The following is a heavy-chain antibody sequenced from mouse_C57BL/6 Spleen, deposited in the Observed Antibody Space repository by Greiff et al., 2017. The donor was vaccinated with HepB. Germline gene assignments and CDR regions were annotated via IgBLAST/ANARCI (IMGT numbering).Heavy chain of an antibody. CDR2: IDPSDSYT. Sequence: QVQLQQPGAELVMPGASVKLSCKASGYTFTSYWMHWVKQRPGQGLEWIGEIDPSDSYTNYNQKFKGKSTLTVDKSSSTAYMQLSSLTSEDSAVYYCARGGTVVAMDYAMDYWGQGTSVTVSS. J-gene: IGHJ4*01. CDR1: GYTFTSYW. V-gene: IGHV1-69*01. CDR3: ARGGTVVAMDYAMDY. D-gene: IGHD1-1*01.